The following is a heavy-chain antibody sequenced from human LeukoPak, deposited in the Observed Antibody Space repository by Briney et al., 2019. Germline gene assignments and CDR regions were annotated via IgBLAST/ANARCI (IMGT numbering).Heavy chain of an antibody. CDR3: VRDDPGVQQERRLSPFDI. V-gene: IGHV3-21*04. Sequence: PGGSLRLSCLASGFTVSDNYMSWVRQAPGKGLEWVSSISSSSSYIYYADSVKGRFTISRDDAKSSLYLQMDSLRVEDTALYYCVRDDPGVQQERRLSPFDIWGQGTMVTVSS. CDR1: GFTVSDNY. J-gene: IGHJ3*02. D-gene: IGHD1-1*01. CDR2: ISSSSSYI.